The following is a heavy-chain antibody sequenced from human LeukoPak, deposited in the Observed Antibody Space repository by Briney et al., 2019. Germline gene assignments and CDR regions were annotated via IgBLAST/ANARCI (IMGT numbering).Heavy chain of an antibody. V-gene: IGHV3-7*01. J-gene: IGHJ4*02. CDR2: IKQDGSEK. Sequence: GGSLRLSCATSGFTFSTYWMSWVRQAPGKGLEWVANIKQDGSEKYYADSVTGRFTISRDNAKNLLYLQMNSLRVEDTAVYYCVNGDGFDYWGQGTLVTVSS. CDR3: VNGDGFDY. D-gene: IGHD5-24*01. CDR1: GFTFSTYW.